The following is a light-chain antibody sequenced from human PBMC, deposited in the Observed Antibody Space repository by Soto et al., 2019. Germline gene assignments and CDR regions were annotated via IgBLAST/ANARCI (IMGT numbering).Light chain of an antibody. J-gene: IGKJ1*01. Sequence: DIQMTQSPSTLSAYVGDRVTITCRASQSVSSWLAWYQQKPGKAPKLLIYKASSLESGVPSSFSGSGSGKEFTLTISSLQPDDLATYYCQQYCNYPWTCGQGTKVEIK. CDR1: QSVSSW. CDR2: KAS. V-gene: IGKV1-5*03. CDR3: QQYCNYPWT.